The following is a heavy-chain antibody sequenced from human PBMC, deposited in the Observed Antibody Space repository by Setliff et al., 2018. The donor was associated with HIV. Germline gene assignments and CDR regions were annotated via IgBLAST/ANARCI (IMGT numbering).Heavy chain of an antibody. CDR3: ARASGYSYGPSSY. CDR2: ISSKSSYI. V-gene: IGHV3-21*04. D-gene: IGHD5-18*01. J-gene: IGHJ4*02. CDR1: GFTFSVYN. Sequence: LSCAASGFTFSVYNMNWVRQPPGKGLEWVSCISSKSSYIDYADSLKGRFTISRDTSKNTLYLQMNSLRAEDTAVYYCARASGYSYGPSSYWGQGTLVTVSS.